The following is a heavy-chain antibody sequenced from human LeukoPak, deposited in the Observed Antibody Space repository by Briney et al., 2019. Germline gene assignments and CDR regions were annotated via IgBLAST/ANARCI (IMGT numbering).Heavy chain of an antibody. CDR2: IYYSGST. V-gene: IGHV4-59*01. J-gene: IGHJ6*03. Sequence: SETLSLTCTVSGGTISSYYWSWIRQPPGKGLEWIGYIYYSGSTYYNPSLKSRVTISVDTSRNQFSLKLSSVTAADTAVYYCATSTVTTLYYYYYTDVWGKGTTVTVSS. CDR3: ATSTVTTLYYYYYTDV. CDR1: GGTISSYY. D-gene: IGHD4-11*01.